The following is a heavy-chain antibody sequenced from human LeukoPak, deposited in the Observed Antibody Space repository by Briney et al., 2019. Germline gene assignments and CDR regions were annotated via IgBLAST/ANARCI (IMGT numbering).Heavy chain of an antibody. CDR3: ARDGSISSNYGSFDY. CDR2: ISSSGSTI. Sequence: PGGSLRLSCAASGFTFSKMNWVRQAPGKGLEWVSYISSSGSTIYYADSVKGRFTISRDNAKNSLYLQMNSLRAEDTAVYYCARDGSISSNYGSFDYWGQGTLVTVSS. D-gene: IGHD4-11*01. J-gene: IGHJ4*02. V-gene: IGHV3-48*01. CDR1: GFTFSK.